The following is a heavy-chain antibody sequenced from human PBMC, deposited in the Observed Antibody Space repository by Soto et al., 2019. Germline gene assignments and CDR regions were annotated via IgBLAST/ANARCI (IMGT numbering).Heavy chain of an antibody. Sequence: SETLSLTCAVYGGSFSGYYWGWIRQPPGKGLEWIGEINHSGSTNYNPSLKSRVTISVDTSKNQFSLKLSSVTAADTAVYYCARGKKNRSSWTLYYYYGMDVWGQGTTVTVSS. CDR2: INHSGST. CDR3: ARGKKNRSSWTLYYYYGMDV. D-gene: IGHD6-13*01. J-gene: IGHJ6*02. CDR1: GGSFSGYY. V-gene: IGHV4-34*01.